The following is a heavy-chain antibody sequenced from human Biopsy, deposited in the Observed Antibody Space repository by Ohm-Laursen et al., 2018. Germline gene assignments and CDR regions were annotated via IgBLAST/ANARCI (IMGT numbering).Heavy chain of an antibody. D-gene: IGHD1-26*01. J-gene: IGHJ4*02. V-gene: IGHV1-2*06. CDR3: ARMEQPHDY. CDR1: GSPFSNSY. CDR2: INPNSGDT. Sequence: ESSEKASCKAYGSPFSNSYLFWVRQAPGQGLEWLGRINPNSGDTVFARNFQGRVTMTRDTTISTVYMDLRNLRPDDTAVYFCARMEQPHDYWGQGTLVAVSS.